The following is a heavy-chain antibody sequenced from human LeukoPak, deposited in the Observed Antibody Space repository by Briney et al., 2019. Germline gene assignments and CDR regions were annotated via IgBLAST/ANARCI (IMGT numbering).Heavy chain of an antibody. V-gene: IGHV4-34*01. CDR3: ARSRGGVAWYFDL. Sequence: PSEILSLTCAVYGGSFSDYSWNWIRQPPGKGLEWIGEINHSGSTSYNPFLKSRVTISVHTSKNQFSLKLSSVTAADTAVYYCARSRGGVAWYFDLWGRGTLVTVSS. CDR2: INHSGST. J-gene: IGHJ2*01. D-gene: IGHD2-15*01. CDR1: GGSFSDYS.